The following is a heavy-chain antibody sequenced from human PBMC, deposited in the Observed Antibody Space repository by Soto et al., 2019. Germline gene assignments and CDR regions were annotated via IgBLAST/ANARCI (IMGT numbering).Heavy chain of an antibody. CDR3: DTLTADF. V-gene: IGHV2-5*02. D-gene: IGHD5-18*01. CDR1: GFSLTTGVG. CDR2: VYWEDDK. J-gene: IGHJ4*02. Sequence: ITLEESGPTLVKPTETLTLTSTFSGFSLTTGVGLGWGRQPPGKSLEWLAIVYWEDDKHYTPSLMSRLTITTDISKGQVVLTMTNMDPLDTATYYCDTLTADFWGPGTLVTVSS.